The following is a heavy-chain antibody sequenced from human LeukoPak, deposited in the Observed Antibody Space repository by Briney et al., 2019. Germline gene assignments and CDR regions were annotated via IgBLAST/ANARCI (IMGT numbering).Heavy chain of an antibody. Sequence: PGGSLRLSCAASGFTFSTYWMSWVRQPPGKGLEWVANIKQDGTEKYYVDSVKGRCTISRDNAKNSLYLQMNSLRAEDTAVYYCASSYFYFCRGHYDYFDGWGQGTLVTVSS. CDR1: GFTFSTYW. CDR2: IKQDGTEK. D-gene: IGHD3-3*01. J-gene: IGHJ4*02. CDR3: ASSYFYFCRGHYDYFDG. V-gene: IGHV3-7*01.